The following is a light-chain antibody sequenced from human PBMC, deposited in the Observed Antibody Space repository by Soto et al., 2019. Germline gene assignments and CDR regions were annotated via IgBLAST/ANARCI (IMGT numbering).Light chain of an antibody. V-gene: IGKV3-15*01. J-gene: IGKJ2*01. Sequence: EIVMTQSPATLSVSPGVRDTISCRASQSVSSNLAWYQQKPGQAPRLLIYGASTRATGIPARFSGSGSGTEFTLTISSLQSEDFAVYYCQQYNNWPYTFGQGTKLEIK. CDR1: QSVSSN. CDR3: QQYNNWPYT. CDR2: GAS.